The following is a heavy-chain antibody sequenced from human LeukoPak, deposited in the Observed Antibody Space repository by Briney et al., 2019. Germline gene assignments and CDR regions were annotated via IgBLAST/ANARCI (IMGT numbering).Heavy chain of an antibody. V-gene: IGHV3-23*01. Sequence: GGSLRLSCAASGFTFSSYAMSWVGQAPGKGREGVSAISGSGCSTYYADSVKGRFTISRDNSKNTLYLQMNSLRAEDTAVYYCAKDHIYYGSGSDLDYWGQGTLVTVSS. J-gene: IGHJ4*02. CDR1: GFTFSSYA. D-gene: IGHD3-10*01. CDR2: ISGSGCST. CDR3: AKDHIYYGSGSDLDY.